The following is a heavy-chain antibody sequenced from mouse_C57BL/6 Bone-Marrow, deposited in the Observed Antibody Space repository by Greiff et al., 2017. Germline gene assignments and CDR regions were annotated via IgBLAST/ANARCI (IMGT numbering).Heavy chain of an antibody. D-gene: IGHD2-13*01. CDR2: IDPENGDT. CDR1: GFNIKDDY. CDR3: AFYGDYYFDY. Sequence: VQLQQSGAELVRPGASVKLSCTASGFNIKDDYMHWVKQRPGQGLEWIGWIDPENGDTEYASKFKGKATMTADTSSNTAYLQLRSLTSEDTAVYYCAFYGDYYFDYWGQGTTLTVSA. V-gene: IGHV14-4*01. J-gene: IGHJ2*01.